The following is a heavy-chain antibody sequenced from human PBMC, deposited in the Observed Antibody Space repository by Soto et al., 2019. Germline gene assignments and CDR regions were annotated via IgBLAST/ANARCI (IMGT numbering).Heavy chain of an antibody. Sequence: GGSLRLSCAATGFTFSDFAMSWVRQAPGKGLEWVSRIYGGGNGPHYADSVKGRITISRDNSKNTLYLQMNSLRAEDTAVYYCAKMEGMDPWAYSFDYWGQGTLVTVSS. CDR3: AKMEGMDPWAYSFDY. J-gene: IGHJ4*02. CDR1: GFTFSDFA. CDR2: IYGGGNGP. D-gene: IGHD2-2*03. V-gene: IGHV3-23*01.